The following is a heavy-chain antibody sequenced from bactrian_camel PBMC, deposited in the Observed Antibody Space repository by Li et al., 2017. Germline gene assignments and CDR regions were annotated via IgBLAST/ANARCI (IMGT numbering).Heavy chain of an antibody. CDR2: LADNGGSPFA. CDR1: RSSSC. Sequence: VQLVESGGGAVQPGGSLKLACVYSRSSSCMGWFRRPPGKEREGVAALADNGGSPFATYADSVKGRFTISTDSAKNTLYLQMDALKPEDTGTYICAGGPRVLGRSCLSGSQRYWGQGTQVTVS. J-gene: IGHJ4*01. V-gene: IGHV3S53*01. D-gene: IGHD6*01. CDR3: AGGPRVLGRSCLSGSQRY.